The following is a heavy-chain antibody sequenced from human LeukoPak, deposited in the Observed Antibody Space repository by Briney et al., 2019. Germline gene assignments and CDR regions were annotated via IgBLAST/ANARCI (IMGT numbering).Heavy chain of an antibody. CDR2: IYENGGTT. V-gene: IGHV3-23*01. CDR1: GFTFRSHA. Sequence: GGSLRLSCVGSGFTFRSHAMSWVRQAPEKGLEFVSGIYENGGTTYYADSVKGRFSISRDNSKNTLYLQMDSLRAEDTAVYYCAGETYYYDSSGYGNWFDPWGQGTLVTVSS. CDR3: AGETYYYDSSGYGNWFDP. D-gene: IGHD3-22*01. J-gene: IGHJ5*02.